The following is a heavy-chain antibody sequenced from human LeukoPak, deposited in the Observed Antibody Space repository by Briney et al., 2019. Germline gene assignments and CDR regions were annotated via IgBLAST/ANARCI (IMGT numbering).Heavy chain of an antibody. J-gene: IGHJ4*02. CDR3: ARHGYRDGYSLGSFDY. Sequence: SETLSLTCTVSGGSISSGSYYWGWIRQPPGKGLEWIGSIYYSGSTYYNPSLKSRVTISVDTSKNQFSLKLGSVTAADTAVYCCARHGYRDGYSLGSFDYWGQGTLVTVSS. V-gene: IGHV4-39*01. CDR1: GGSISSGSYY. CDR2: IYYSGST. D-gene: IGHD5-24*01.